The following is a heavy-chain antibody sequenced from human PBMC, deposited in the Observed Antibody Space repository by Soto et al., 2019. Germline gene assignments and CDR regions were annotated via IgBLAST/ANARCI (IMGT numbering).Heavy chain of an antibody. D-gene: IGHD2-2*01. V-gene: IGHV4-31*03. CDR3: ARGTRATEFDY. Sequence: PSETLSLTCTVSGGSISSGGYYWSWIRQHPGKGLEWIGYIYYSGSTYYNPSLKSRVTISVDTSKNQFSLKLSSVTAADTAVYYCARGTRATEFDYWGQGTLVTAPQ. CDR2: IYYSGST. CDR1: GGSISSGGYY. J-gene: IGHJ4*02.